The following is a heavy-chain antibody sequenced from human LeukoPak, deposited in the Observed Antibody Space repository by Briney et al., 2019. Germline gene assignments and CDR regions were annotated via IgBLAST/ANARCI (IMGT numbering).Heavy chain of an antibody. CDR1: GFTFSSFG. V-gene: IGHV3-33*03. Sequence: GRPLRLSCEASGFTFSSFGMAWVRQAPGKGLEWVSVIWNDGSNKYYADSVKGRFTISRDNSRNTLYLQMNSLRDEDTAVYYCAKGGVTSGGPTPFDSWGQGTLVTVSS. CDR2: IWNDGSNK. D-gene: IGHD6-19*01. J-gene: IGHJ4*02. CDR3: AKGGVTSGGPTPFDS.